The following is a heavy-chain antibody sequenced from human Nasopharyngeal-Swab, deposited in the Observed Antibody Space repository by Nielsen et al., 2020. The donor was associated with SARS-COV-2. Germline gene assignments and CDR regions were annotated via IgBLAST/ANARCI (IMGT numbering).Heavy chain of an antibody. J-gene: IGHJ4*02. CDR2: ISGSGGST. D-gene: IGHD6-19*01. Sequence: GESLKISCAASGFTFSSYAMSWVRQAPGKGPEWVSAISGSGGSTYYADSVKGRFTISRDNSKNTLYLQMNSLRAEDTAVYYCAKDTPGSSGWYAPFDYWGQGTLVTVSS. CDR3: AKDTPGSSGWYAPFDY. CDR1: GFTFSSYA. V-gene: IGHV3-23*01.